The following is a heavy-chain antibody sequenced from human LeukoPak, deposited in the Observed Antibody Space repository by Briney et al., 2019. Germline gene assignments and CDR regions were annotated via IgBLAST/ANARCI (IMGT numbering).Heavy chain of an antibody. J-gene: IGHJ4*02. V-gene: IGHV1-2*02. CDR3: AREGVDTAMVMDY. CDR1: GYTFTGYY. Sequence: ASVKVSCKASGYTFTGYYMHWVRQAPGQGLEWMGWINPNSGGTNYAQKFQGRVTMTRDTSISTAYMELSRLRSDATDVYYCAREGVDTAMVMDYWGQGTLVTVSS. D-gene: IGHD5-18*01. CDR2: INPNSGGT.